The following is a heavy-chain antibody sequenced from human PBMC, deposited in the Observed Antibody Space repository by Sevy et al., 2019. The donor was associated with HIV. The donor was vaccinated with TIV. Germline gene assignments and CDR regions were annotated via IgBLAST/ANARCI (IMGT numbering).Heavy chain of an antibody. V-gene: IGHV3-74*01. Sequence: GGSLRLSCAVSGFTFSNYWMHWVRQAPGKGLLLVSRINPYGNRVTYAESVRGRFTISRDNAKNTLYLQMSSLRADDTAIYYCARAPADYSTGGSADWGQGTLVTVSS. D-gene: IGHD3-9*01. CDR2: INPYGNRV. CDR1: GFTFSNYW. CDR3: ARAPADYSTGGSAD. J-gene: IGHJ4*02.